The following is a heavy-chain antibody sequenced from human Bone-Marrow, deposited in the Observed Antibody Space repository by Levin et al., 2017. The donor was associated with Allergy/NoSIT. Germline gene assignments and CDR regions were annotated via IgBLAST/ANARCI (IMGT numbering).Heavy chain of an antibody. D-gene: IGHD3-22*01. CDR1: GFTFRHYT. J-gene: IGHJ4*02. V-gene: IGHV3-48*02. CDR2: ITSSGDST. Sequence: QAGGSLRLSCAASGFTFRHYTMNWVRQAPGKGLEWVSCITSSGDSTYYADSVKGRFTISRDNAKNSLYLQLNRLRDADTAMYYCARDPARGYYDSSGYSGDHWGQGTLVTVSS. CDR3: ARDPARGYYDSSGYSGDH.